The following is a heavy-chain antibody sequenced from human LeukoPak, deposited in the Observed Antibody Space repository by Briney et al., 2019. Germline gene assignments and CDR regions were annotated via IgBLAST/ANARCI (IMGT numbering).Heavy chain of an antibody. CDR3: ARDRRHCSGGSCYYYYYGMDA. D-gene: IGHD2-15*01. Sequence: GASVKVSCKASGYTFTSYGISWVRQAPGQGLEWMGWISAYNGNTNYAQKLQGRVTMTTDTSTSTAYMELRSLRSDDTAVYYCARDRRHCSGGSCYYYYYGMDAWGQGTTVTVSS. J-gene: IGHJ6*02. V-gene: IGHV1-18*01. CDR1: GYTFTSYG. CDR2: ISAYNGNT.